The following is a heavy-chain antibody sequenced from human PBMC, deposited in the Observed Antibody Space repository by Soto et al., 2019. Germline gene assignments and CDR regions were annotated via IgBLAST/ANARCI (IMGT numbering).Heavy chain of an antibody. CDR1: GGSISTSDYS. V-gene: IGHV4-30-2*01. D-gene: IGHD3-3*01. CDR3: AREMTIFGVAPGGGVDV. Sequence: QLQLQESGSGLVQPSQTLSLTCTASGGSISTSDYSWGWIRQPPGGGLEWIGSIYQTGRTYVIPSLKSRVTMSLDKSKNQFSLNLTSVTAADTALYYCAREMTIFGVAPGGGVDVWGQGTTVTVSS. J-gene: IGHJ6*02. CDR2: IYQTGRT.